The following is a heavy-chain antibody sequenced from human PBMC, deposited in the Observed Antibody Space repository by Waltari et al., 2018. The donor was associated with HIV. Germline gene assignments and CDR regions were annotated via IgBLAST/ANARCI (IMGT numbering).Heavy chain of an antibody. CDR2: IYYSGST. CDR1: GGPITINS. D-gene: IGHD3-22*01. CDR3: ASRGMHYYDSSGYYS. J-gene: IGHJ4*02. V-gene: IGHV4-59*01. Sequence: VLLTEPAPGRVKPPEPLPLTATVPGGPITINSWSWFGQPPGKGLEWIGYIYYSGSTNYNPSLKSRATISVDTSKNQVSLKLSSVTAADTAVYYCASRGMHYYDSSGYYSWGQGTLVTVSS.